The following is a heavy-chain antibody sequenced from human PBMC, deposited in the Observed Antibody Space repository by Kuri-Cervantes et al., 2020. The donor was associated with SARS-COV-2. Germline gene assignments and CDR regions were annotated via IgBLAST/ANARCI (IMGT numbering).Heavy chain of an antibody. J-gene: IGHJ4*02. CDR3: ATGYLPSLTGDGPHYFDY. CDR1: GYTFTGYY. D-gene: IGHD7-27*01. CDR2: INPNSGGT. Sequence: ASVKVSCKASGYTFTGYYMHWVRQAPGQGLEWMGWINPNSGGTNYAQKFQGRVTMTRDTSISAAYMELSRLRSDDTAVYYCATGYLPSLTGDGPHYFDYWGQGTLVTVSS. V-gene: IGHV1-2*02.